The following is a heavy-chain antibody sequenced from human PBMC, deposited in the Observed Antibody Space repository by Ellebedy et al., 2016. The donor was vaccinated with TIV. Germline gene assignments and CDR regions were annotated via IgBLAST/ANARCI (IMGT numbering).Heavy chain of an antibody. J-gene: IGHJ4*02. V-gene: IGHV4-39*01. Sequence: MPGGSLRLSCTVSGGSITSGSYYWAWIRQPPGKGLEWVGNVYFIGSTNYNQSLKSQVTISVDTSKNQFSLKLTSVTAADTAVYYCVRHPTLGTLDYWGQGAQVTVSS. CDR1: GGSITSGSYY. D-gene: IGHD3-16*01. CDR2: VYFIGST. CDR3: VRHPTLGTLDY.